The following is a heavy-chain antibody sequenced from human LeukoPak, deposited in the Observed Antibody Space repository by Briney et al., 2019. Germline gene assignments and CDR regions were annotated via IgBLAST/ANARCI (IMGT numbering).Heavy chain of an antibody. CDR1: GGSSSSSSYY. V-gene: IGHV4-39*01. J-gene: IGHJ4*02. CDR3: ARHKWGTAMVTFEW. CDR2: IYYSGST. Sequence: SETLSLTCTVSGGSSSSSSYYWGWIRQPPGKGLEWLGSIYYSGSTYYKPSLKGRVTISVDTSKNQFSLKLSSVTAADTAIYYCARHKWGTAMVTFEWWGQGTLVTVSS. D-gene: IGHD5-18*01.